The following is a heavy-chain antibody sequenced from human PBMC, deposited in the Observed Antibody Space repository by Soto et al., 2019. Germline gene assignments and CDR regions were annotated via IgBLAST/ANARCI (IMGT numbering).Heavy chain of an antibody. CDR3: ARPRYSGYDFTYYFDY. V-gene: IGHV3-33*01. CDR2: IWYDGSNK. Sequence: GGSLRLSCAASGFTFSSYGMHWVRQAPGKGLEWVAVIWYDGSNKYYADSVKGRFTISRDNSKNTLYLQMNSLRAEDTAVYYCARPRYSGYDFTYYFDYWGQGTLVTVSS. CDR1: GFTFSSYG. J-gene: IGHJ4*02. D-gene: IGHD5-12*01.